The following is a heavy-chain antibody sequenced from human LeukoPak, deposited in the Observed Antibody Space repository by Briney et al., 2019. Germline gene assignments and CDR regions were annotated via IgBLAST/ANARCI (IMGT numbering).Heavy chain of an antibody. D-gene: IGHD5-18*01. V-gene: IGHV4-30-4*01. CDR1: GGSISSGDYY. Sequence: SQTLSLTCIVSGGSISSGDYYWSWIRQPPGKGLEWIGYIYYSGSTYYNPSLKSRVTISVDTSKNQFSLKLSSVTAADTAVYYCAGSYGTFPRLSPWGQGTLVTVSS. CDR2: IYYSGST. J-gene: IGHJ5*02. CDR3: AGSYGTFPRLSP.